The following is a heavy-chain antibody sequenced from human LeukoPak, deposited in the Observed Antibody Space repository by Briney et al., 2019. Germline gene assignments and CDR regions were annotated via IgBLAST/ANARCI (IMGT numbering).Heavy chain of an antibody. D-gene: IGHD3-10*01. CDR2: ISSSSSYI. V-gene: IGHV3-21*01. CDR3: ARDNIYGSGSLDY. CDR1: GFTFSSYS. Sequence: PGGSLRLSCAASGFTFSSYSMNWVRQAPGKGLEWVSSISSSSSYIYYADSVKGRFTISRDNAKNSLYLQMNSLRAEDTAVYYCARDNIYGSGSLDYWGQGTLVTVSS. J-gene: IGHJ4*02.